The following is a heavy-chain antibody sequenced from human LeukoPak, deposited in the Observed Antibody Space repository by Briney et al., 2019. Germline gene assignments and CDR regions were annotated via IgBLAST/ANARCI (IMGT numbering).Heavy chain of an antibody. D-gene: IGHD4-23*01. V-gene: IGHV3-7*03. CDR2: IKPDGSDK. J-gene: IGHJ6*03. CDR3: ASFYGGNRHYYYYYMDV. CDR1: GFTFSSYW. Sequence: GSLRLSCAASGFTFSSYWMSWVRQAPGKGPEWVANIKPDGSDKYYVDSVKGRFTISRDNAKNSLYLQMNSLRAEDTALYYCASFYGGNRHYYYYYMDVWGKGTTVTVSS.